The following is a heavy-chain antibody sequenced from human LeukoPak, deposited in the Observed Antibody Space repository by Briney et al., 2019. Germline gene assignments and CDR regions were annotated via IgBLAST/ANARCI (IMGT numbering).Heavy chain of an antibody. J-gene: IGHJ4*02. D-gene: IGHD3-16*02. CDR3: ARAGSYRFDY. V-gene: IGHV3-74*01. CDR2: INSDGSSI. CDR1: GFTFSNYW. Sequence: GGSLRLSCAASGFTFSNYWMHWVRHAPGKGPVWVSRINSDGSSINYADSVKGRFTISRDNAKNTLYLQMNSLRAEDTAVYYCARAGSYRFDYWGQGTLVTVSS.